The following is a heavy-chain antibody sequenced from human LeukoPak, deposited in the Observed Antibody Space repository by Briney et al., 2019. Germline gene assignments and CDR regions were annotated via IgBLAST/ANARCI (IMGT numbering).Heavy chain of an antibody. CDR2: IYYSGST. D-gene: IGHD5-18*01. V-gene: IGHV4-39*07. Sequence: SETLSLTCTVSGGSISSSSYYWGWIRQPPGKGLEWIGSIYYSGSTYYNPSLKSRVTISVDTSKNQFSLKLSSVTAADTAVYYCARDNSYGLDLWGRGTLVTVSS. CDR1: GGSISSSSYY. CDR3: ARDNSYGLDL. J-gene: IGHJ2*01.